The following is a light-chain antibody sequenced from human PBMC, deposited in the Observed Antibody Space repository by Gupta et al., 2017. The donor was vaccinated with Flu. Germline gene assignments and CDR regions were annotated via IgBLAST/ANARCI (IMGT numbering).Light chain of an antibody. CDR1: QSVSNN. CDR3: HQYNNWKT. CDR2: GAS. Sequence: EIVMTQSPATLSVSPGERATLSCRASQSVSNNLAWYQQKPGQAPRLLIHGASTRATSVPARFSGSGSGTDFTLTISSLQSEDFAVYYCHQYNNWKTFGQGTKLEIK. J-gene: IGKJ2*01. V-gene: IGKV3-15*01.